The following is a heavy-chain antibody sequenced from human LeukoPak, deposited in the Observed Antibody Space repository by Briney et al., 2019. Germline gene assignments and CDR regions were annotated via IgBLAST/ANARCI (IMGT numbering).Heavy chain of an antibody. Sequence: GGSLRLSCAASGFTFSIYGMHWVRQAPGKGLEWVAVIWYDGSNKYYADSVKGRFTISRDNSKNTLYLQMNSLRAEDTAVYYCAKENYYDSVLSWGQGTMVTVSS. CDR1: GFTFSIYG. CDR3: AKENYYDSVLS. D-gene: IGHD3-22*01. CDR2: IWYDGSNK. J-gene: IGHJ3*01. V-gene: IGHV3-33*06.